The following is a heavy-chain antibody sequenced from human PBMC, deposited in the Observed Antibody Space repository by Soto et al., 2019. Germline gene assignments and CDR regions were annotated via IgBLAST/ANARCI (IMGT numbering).Heavy chain of an antibody. CDR3: VKVGFTYYFDY. CDR1: GFTFSSYA. Sequence: GGSLRLSCSASGFTFSSYAMYWVRQAPGKGLEYVSVISSNGGSTYYADSVEGRFTISRDNSKNTLYLQMSSLRAEDTAVYYCVKVGFTYYFDYWGQGTLVTVSS. CDR2: ISSNGGST. J-gene: IGHJ4*02. D-gene: IGHD3-16*01. V-gene: IGHV3-64D*06.